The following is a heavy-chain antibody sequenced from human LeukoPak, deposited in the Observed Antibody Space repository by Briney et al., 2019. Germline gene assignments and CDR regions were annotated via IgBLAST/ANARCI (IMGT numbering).Heavy chain of an antibody. V-gene: IGHV4-59*01. Sequence: SETLSLTCTVSGGSISSYYWSWIRQPPGKGLEWIGYIYYSGSTNYNPSLKSRVTISVDTSKNQFSLKLNSVTAADTAVYYCARAYYGSGNTYYFDYWGQGTLVTVSS. CDR3: ARAYYGSGNTYYFDY. CDR2: IYYSGST. D-gene: IGHD3-10*01. CDR1: GGSISSYY. J-gene: IGHJ4*02.